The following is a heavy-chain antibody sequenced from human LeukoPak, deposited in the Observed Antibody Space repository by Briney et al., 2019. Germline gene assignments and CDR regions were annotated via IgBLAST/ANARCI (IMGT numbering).Heavy chain of an antibody. CDR2: ISGYNGNT. CDR1: GHTFTSYG. V-gene: IGHV1-18*01. Sequence: KPGASVNVSCKASGHTFTSYGISWVRQAPGQGLEWMGWISGYNGNTNYAQKLQGRVTMTTDTSTSTAYMELRSLRSDDTAVYYCARTVNPYYYDSSAFWDAFDIWGQGTTVTVSS. J-gene: IGHJ3*02. CDR3: ARTVNPYYYDSSAFWDAFDI. D-gene: IGHD3-22*01.